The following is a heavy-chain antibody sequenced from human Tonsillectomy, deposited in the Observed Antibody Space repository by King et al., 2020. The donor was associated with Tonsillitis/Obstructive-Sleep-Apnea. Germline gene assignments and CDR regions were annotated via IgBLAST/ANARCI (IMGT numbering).Heavy chain of an antibody. CDR2: INHSGST. CDR1: GGSFSGYY. V-gene: IGHV4-34*01. D-gene: IGHD4-23*01. CDR3: ARGRGSNWNYYYYMVV. Sequence: VQLQQWGAGLLKPSETLSLTCAVYGGSFSGYYWSWIRQPPGKGLEWIGEINHSGSTNYNPSLKGRVTISVDTSKNQFSLKRSSVTAADTAVYYCARGRGSNWNYYYYMVVRVKGTTVTVSS. J-gene: IGHJ6*03.